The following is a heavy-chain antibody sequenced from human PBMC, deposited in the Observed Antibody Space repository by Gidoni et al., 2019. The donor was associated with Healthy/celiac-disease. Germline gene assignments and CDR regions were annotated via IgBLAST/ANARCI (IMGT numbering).Heavy chain of an antibody. J-gene: IGHJ4*02. V-gene: IGHV3-21*01. CDR2: ISSSSSYI. D-gene: IGHD3-9*01. CDR3: ARDGTNQGYFDWLSTFDY. CDR1: GLTFSSYS. Sequence: EVQLVESGGGLVKPGGSLRLYCAASGLTFSSYSMNWVRQAPGKGLEWVSSISSSSSYIYYADSVKGRFTISRDNAKNSLYLQMNSLRAEDTAVYYCARDGTNQGYFDWLSTFDYWGQGTLVTVSS.